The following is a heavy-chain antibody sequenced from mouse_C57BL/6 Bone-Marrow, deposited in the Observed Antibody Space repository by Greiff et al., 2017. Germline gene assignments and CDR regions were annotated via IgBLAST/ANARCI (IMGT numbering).Heavy chain of an antibody. CDR2: IWSDGST. CDR1: GFSLTSYG. V-gene: IGHV2-6-1*01. Sequence: VQLVESGPGLVAPSQSLSITCTVSGFSLTSYGVHWVRQPPGKGLEWLVVIWSDGSTTYNSALKSRLSISKDNSKSQVFLKMNSLQTDDTAMYYCARHEDYDYDVAWFAYWGQGTLVTVSA. D-gene: IGHD2-4*01. J-gene: IGHJ3*01. CDR3: ARHEDYDYDVAWFAY.